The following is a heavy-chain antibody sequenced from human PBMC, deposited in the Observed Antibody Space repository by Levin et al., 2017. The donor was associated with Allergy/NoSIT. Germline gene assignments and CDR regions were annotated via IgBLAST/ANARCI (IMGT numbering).Heavy chain of an antibody. D-gene: IGHD3-22*01. CDR3: AKVDDSSGYSFDY. J-gene: IGHJ4*02. CDR1: GFTFSDHY. Sequence: GESLKISCAASGFTFSDHYMDWVRQAPGKGLEWVGRTRKKANSYTTEYAASVKGRFTISRDDSKNSLYLQMNSLKTEDTAVYYCAKVDDSSGYSFDYWGQGTLVTVSS. V-gene: IGHV3-72*01. CDR2: TRKKANSYTT.